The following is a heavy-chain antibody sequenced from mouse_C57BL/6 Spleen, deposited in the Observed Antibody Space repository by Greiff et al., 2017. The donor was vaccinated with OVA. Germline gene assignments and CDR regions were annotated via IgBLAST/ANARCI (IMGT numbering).Heavy chain of an antibody. J-gene: IGHJ2*01. V-gene: IGHV2-2*01. CDR1: GFSLTSYG. D-gene: IGHD2-4*01. CDR2: IWSGGST. Sequence: VQLQQSGPGLVQPSQSLSITCTVSGFSLTSYGVHWVRQSPGKGLEWLGVIWSGGSTDYNAAFISRLSISKDNSKSQVFFKMNSLQADDTAIYYCARNWDDSYFDYWGQGTTLTVSS. CDR3: ARNWDDSYFDY.